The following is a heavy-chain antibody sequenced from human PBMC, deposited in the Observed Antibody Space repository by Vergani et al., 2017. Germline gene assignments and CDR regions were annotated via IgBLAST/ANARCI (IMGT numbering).Heavy chain of an antibody. D-gene: IGHD3-10*01. Sequence: QVQLVESGGGLVKPGGSLRLSCAASGFTFCDYYMSWIRQAPGKGLEWVSYISSSSSYTNYADSVKGRFTISRDNAKNSLYLQMNSLRAEDTAVYYCARDTSGELPDHYYYYGMDVWGQGTTVTVSS. V-gene: IGHV3-11*05. CDR1: GFTFCDYY. CDR2: ISSSSSYT. J-gene: IGHJ6*02. CDR3: ARDTSGELPDHYYYYGMDV.